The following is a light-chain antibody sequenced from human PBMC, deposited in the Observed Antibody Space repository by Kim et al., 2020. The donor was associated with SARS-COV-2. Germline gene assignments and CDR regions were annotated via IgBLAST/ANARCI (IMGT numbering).Light chain of an antibody. CDR3: CSYVGGTTYV. CDR1: SSDVESYNA. CDR2: EVN. J-gene: IGLJ7*01. V-gene: IGLV2-23*02. Sequence: QSALTQPASVSGSPGQSITISCTGTSSDVESYNAISWYQQHPGRAPKLLIYEVNNRPSGVSDRFSGSKSDTTASLTISGLQAEDEADYYCCSYVGGTTYVFGVGTQLTVL.